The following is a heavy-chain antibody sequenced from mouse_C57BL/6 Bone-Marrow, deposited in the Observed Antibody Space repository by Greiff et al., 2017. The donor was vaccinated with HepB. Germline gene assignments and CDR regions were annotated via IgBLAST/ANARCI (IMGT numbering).Heavy chain of an antibody. CDR3: ARERGMITTGRDWYFDV. CDR1: GFTFSSYA. CDR2: ISDGGSYT. V-gene: IGHV5-4*01. J-gene: IGHJ1*03. D-gene: IGHD2-4*01. Sequence: EVKLVESGGGLVKPGGSLKLSCAASGFTFSSYAMSWVRQTPEKRLEWVATISDGGSYTYYPDNVKGRFTISRDNAKNNLYLQMSHLKSEDTAMYYCARERGMITTGRDWYFDVWGTGTTVTVSS.